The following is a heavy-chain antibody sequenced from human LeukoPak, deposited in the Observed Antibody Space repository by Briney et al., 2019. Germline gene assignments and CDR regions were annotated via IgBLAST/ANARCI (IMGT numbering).Heavy chain of an antibody. CDR1: GGSISSSSYY. J-gene: IGHJ4*02. V-gene: IGHV4-39*01. CDR2: IYYSGST. Sequence: SETLSLTCTVSGGSISSSSYYWGWIRQPPGKGLEWIGSIYYSGSTYYNPSLKSRVTISVGTSKNQFSLKLSSVTAADTAVYYCASQVLDVDGIKFDYWGQGTLVIVSS. CDR3: ASQVLDVDGIKFDY. D-gene: IGHD1-1*01.